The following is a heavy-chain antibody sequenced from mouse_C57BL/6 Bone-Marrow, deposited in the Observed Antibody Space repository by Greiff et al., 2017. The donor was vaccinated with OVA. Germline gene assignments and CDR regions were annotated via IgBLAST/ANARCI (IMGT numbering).Heavy chain of an antibody. D-gene: IGHD1-1*01. V-gene: IGHV1-76*01. CDR1: GYTFTDYY. J-gene: IGHJ2*01. CDR2: IYPGSGNT. Sequence: QVQLQQSGAELVRPGASVKLSCKASGYTFTDYYINWVKQRPGQGLEWIARIYPGSGNTYYNEKFKGKAPLTAEKSSSTAYMQLSSLTSADSAVYFCARTYYGSSYPFDYWGQGTTLTVSS. CDR3: ARTYYGSSYPFDY.